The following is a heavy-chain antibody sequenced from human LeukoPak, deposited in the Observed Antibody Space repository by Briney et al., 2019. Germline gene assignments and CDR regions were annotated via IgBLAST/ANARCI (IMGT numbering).Heavy chain of an antibody. V-gene: IGHV1-2*02. Sequence: ASVKVSCKASGYTLTGYYMHWVRQAPGQGLEWMGWINPNSGGTNYAQKFQGRVTMTRDTSISTAYMELSRLRSDDTAVYYCARGKAVAGTSWFDPWGQGTLVTVSS. CDR1: GYTLTGYY. CDR3: ARGKAVAGTSWFDP. J-gene: IGHJ5*02. CDR2: INPNSGGT. D-gene: IGHD6-19*01.